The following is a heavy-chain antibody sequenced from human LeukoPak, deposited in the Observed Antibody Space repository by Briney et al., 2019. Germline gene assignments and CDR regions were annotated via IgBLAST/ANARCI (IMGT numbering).Heavy chain of an antibody. Sequence: GGSLRLSCAASGFTFSSYAMSWVRQAPGKGLEWVSSISSSSSYIYYADSVKGRFTISRDNAKNSLYLQMNSLRAEDTAVYYCARARGGDDIDYWGQGTLVTVSS. J-gene: IGHJ4*02. D-gene: IGHD2-21*02. CDR3: ARARGGDDIDY. CDR1: GFTFSSYA. CDR2: ISSSSSYI. V-gene: IGHV3-21*01.